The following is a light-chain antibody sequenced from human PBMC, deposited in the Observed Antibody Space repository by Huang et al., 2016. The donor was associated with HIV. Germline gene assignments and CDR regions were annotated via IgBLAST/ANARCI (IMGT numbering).Light chain of an antibody. J-gene: IGKJ2*01. CDR1: QRFSSSY. V-gene: IGKV3D-20*01. Sequence: EIVLTKSPASLSWSHGERAMLSCGASQRFSSSYLAWFKQKPGLPPRLLIYDASVRAPGIPGRFSGGGSVTDFTLTISRLEPEDFAVYYCQQYGSSSYTFGQGTKLEIK. CDR3: QQYGSSSYT. CDR2: DAS.